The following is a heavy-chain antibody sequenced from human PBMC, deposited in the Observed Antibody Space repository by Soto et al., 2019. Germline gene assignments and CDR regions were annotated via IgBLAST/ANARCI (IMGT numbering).Heavy chain of an antibody. V-gene: IGHV3-64D*06. CDR2: ISSNGGST. Sequence: GSLRLSCSASGFTFSSYAMHWVRQAPGKGLEYVSAISSNGGSTYYADSVKGRFTISRDNSKNTLYLQMSSLRAEDTAVYYCVKSGGTYYDILTGYYPGDNYYYYGMDVWGQGTTVTVSS. CDR1: GFTFSSYA. D-gene: IGHD3-9*01. J-gene: IGHJ6*02. CDR3: VKSGGTYYDILTGYYPGDNYYYYGMDV.